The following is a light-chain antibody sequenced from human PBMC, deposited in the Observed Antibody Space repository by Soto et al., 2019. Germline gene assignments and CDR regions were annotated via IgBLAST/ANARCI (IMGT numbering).Light chain of an antibody. V-gene: IGKV3-11*01. CDR3: QQRSNWPST. J-gene: IGKJ4*01. CDR2: DAF. Sequence: EIVLTQSPVTLSLFSGEKTTLSFRARQSVSRYLAWYQQKPGQAPRLLIYDAFKRATGIPARFSGSGSGTDFTLTISSLEPEDFAVYYCQQRSNWPSTFGGGTKVDIK. CDR1: QSVSRY.